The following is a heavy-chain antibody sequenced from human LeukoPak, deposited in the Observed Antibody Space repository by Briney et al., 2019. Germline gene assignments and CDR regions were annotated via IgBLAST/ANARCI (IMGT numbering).Heavy chain of an antibody. CDR3: AREGADSSGYPFDY. CDR1: GYTFTTYH. Sequence: ASVKVSCKASGYTFTTYHMHWVRQAPGQGLEWMGIINPSGGSTTYAQKFQGRVTMTRDTSTSTANMELSSLRSEDTAVYYCAREGADSSGYPFDYWGQGTLVTVSS. CDR2: INPSGGST. J-gene: IGHJ4*02. V-gene: IGHV1-46*01. D-gene: IGHD3-22*01.